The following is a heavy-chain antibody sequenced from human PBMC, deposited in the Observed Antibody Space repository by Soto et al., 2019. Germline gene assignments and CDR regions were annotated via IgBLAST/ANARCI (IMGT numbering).Heavy chain of an antibody. Sequence: GASVKVSCKASGYTFTSYAMHWVRQAPGQRLEWMGWINAGNGNTKYSQKFQGRVTITRDTSASTAYMELSSLRSEDTAVYYCARVTVLRYFLYYGMDVWGQGTTVTVSS. CDR2: INAGNGNT. V-gene: IGHV1-3*01. J-gene: IGHJ6*02. CDR1: GYTFTSYA. CDR3: ARVTVLRYFLYYGMDV. D-gene: IGHD3-9*01.